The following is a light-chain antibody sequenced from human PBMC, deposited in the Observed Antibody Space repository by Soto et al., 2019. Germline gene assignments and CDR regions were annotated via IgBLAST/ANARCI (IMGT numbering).Light chain of an antibody. J-gene: IGLJ1*01. CDR1: SSDVGGYNY. V-gene: IGLV2-8*01. Sequence: QSALTQPPSASGSPGQSAAISCTVTSSDVGGYNYVSWYQQHPGKAPKLMIYEVNKRPSGVPDRFSGSKSGNTASLTVSGLQAEDEADYYCSSYAGSSNVFGTGTKVTVL. CDR2: EVN. CDR3: SSYAGSSNV.